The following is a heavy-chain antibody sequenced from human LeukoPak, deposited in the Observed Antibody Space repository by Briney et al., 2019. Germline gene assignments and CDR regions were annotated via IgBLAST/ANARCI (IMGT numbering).Heavy chain of an antibody. Sequence: SWVRQAPGKGLEWIGYIYYSGSTYYNPSLKSRVPISVDTSKNQFSLKLSSVTAADTAVYYCARDYYGSGSYYSYYYGMDVWGQGTTVTVSS. J-gene: IGHJ6*02. CDR2: IYYSGST. CDR3: ARDYYGSGSYYSYYYGMDV. D-gene: IGHD3-10*01. V-gene: IGHV4-31*02.